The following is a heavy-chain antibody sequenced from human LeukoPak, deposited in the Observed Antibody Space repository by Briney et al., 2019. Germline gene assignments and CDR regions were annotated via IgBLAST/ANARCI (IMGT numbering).Heavy chain of an antibody. J-gene: IGHJ5*02. CDR2: INHSGST. CDR1: GGSFSGYY. Sequence: SETLSLTCAVYGGSFSGYYWSWIRQPPGKGLEWIGEINHSGSTNYNPSLKSRVTISVDTSKNQFSLKLSSVTAADTAVYYCARVRRITMVRGPFGPWGQGTLVTVSS. V-gene: IGHV4-34*01. D-gene: IGHD3-10*01. CDR3: ARVRRITMVRGPFGP.